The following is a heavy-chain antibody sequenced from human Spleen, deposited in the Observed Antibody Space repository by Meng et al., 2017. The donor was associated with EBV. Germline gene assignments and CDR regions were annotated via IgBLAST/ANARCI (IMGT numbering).Heavy chain of an antibody. CDR2: SNHSGST. V-gene: IGHV4-34*01. CDR1: GGAFSGYY. J-gene: IGHJ5*02. Sequence: QVQIQQWGAGLLKPSETLSLTCAGYGGAFSGYYWSWIRQPPGKGLEWIGESNHSGSTNYNPSLKSRVTISVDTSKNQFSLRLSSVTAADTAVYYCAKGRIVTRSPWFDPWGRGTLVTVSS. D-gene: IGHD6-6*01. CDR3: AKGRIVTRSPWFDP.